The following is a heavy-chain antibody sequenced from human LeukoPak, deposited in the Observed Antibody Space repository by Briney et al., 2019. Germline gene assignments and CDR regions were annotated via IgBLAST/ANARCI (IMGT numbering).Heavy chain of an antibody. V-gene: IGHV4-34*01. CDR1: GGSFSGYY. J-gene: IGHJ4*02. CDR2: INHSGST. D-gene: IGHD3-10*01. Sequence: PSETLSLTYAVYGGSFSGYYWSWIRQPPGKGLEWIGEINHSGSTNYNPSLKSRVTISVDTSKNQFSLKLSSVTAADTAVYYCARPQAPVNYYGSGSYYKDWGQGTLVTVSS. CDR3: ARPQAPVNYYGSGSYYKD.